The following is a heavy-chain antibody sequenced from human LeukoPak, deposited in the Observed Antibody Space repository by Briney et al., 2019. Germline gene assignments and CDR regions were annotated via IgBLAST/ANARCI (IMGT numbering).Heavy chain of an antibody. CDR3: ARIFVDIVATSSGYYYYYYGMDV. D-gene: IGHD5-12*01. J-gene: IGHJ6*02. CDR2: INPNSGGT. Sequence: ASVKVSCKASGYTFTGYYMNWVRQAPGQGLEWMGWINPNSGGTNYAQKVQGRVTMTRDTSISTAYMELSRLRSDDTAVYYCARIFVDIVATSSGYYYYYYGMDVWGQGTTVTVSS. CDR1: GYTFTGYY. V-gene: IGHV1-2*02.